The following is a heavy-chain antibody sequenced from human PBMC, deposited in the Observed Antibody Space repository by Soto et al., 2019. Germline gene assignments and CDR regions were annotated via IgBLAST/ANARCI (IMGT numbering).Heavy chain of an antibody. CDR3: ARARIDY. CDR2: IYYSGST. Sequence: PSETLSLTCTVSGGSISSGGYYWSWIRQHPGKGLEWIGYIYYSGSTYYNPSLKSRFTISRDNAKNSLYLQMNSLRAEDTAIYYCARARIDYWGQGTLVTVSS. J-gene: IGHJ4*01. CDR1: GGSISSGGYY. V-gene: IGHV4-31*03.